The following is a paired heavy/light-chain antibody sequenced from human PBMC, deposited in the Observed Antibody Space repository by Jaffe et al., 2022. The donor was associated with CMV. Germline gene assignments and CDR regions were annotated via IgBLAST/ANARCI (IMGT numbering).Heavy chain of an antibody. D-gene: IGHD1-1*01. CDR2: INRNDGSL. V-gene: IGHV3-20*01. Sequence: EVQLVESGGGVIRPGGSLRLSCAASGFTFGDYAMTWVRQVPGKGLEWVSGINRNDGSLGYADSVKGRFTISRDNAKNSLYLQMNNLRAEDAALYHCARLIGVWKGQNYYNYYGMDVWGQGTTVTVS. CDR1: GFTFGDYA. J-gene: IGHJ6*02. CDR3: ARLIGVWKGQNYYNYYGMDV.
Light chain of an antibody. Sequence: DIQMTQSPSSLSASVGDRVTIPCRASQNISPFLSWYQKKPGKAPKLLLYGAFTLQSGVPSRFSGSGSETDFTLTINSLQPEDFATYYCQQTFIAPYTFGPGTKLEIK. CDR2: GAF. CDR1: QNISPF. J-gene: IGKJ2*01. V-gene: IGKV1-39*01. CDR3: QQTFIAPYT.